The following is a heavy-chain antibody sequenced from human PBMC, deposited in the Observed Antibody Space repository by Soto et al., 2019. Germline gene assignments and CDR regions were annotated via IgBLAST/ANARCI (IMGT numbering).Heavy chain of an antibody. CDR2: ISSNGGST. V-gene: IGHV3-64*01. Sequence: EVQLVESGGGLVQPGGSLRLSCAASGFTFSSYAMHLVRQAPGKGLEYVSAISSNGGSTYYANSVKGRFTISRDNSKNTLYLQMGSLRAEDMAVYYCARGGGYYFDYWGQGTLVTVSS. J-gene: IGHJ4*02. CDR1: GFTFSSYA. CDR3: ARGGGYYFDY.